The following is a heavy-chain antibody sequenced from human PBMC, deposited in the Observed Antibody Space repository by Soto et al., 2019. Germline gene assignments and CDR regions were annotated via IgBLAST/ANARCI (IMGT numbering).Heavy chain of an antibody. CDR2: IYYSGST. V-gene: IGHV4-59*08. J-gene: IGHJ4*02. CDR1: GGSISRYY. Sequence: PSETLSLTCTVSGGSISRYYWSWIRQPPGKGLEWIGYIYYSGSTNYNPSLKSRVTISVDTSKNQFSLKLSSVTAADTAVYYCASTGAAAGTFEWNYWGQGTLVTVSS. CDR3: ASTGAAAGTFEWNY. D-gene: IGHD6-13*01.